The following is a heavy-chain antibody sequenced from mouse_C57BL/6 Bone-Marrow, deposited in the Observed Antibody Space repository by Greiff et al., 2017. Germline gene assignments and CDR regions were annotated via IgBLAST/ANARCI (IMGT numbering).Heavy chain of an antibody. CDR3: ARGWVLWLLRDVVDY. J-gene: IGHJ2*01. CDR2: SDPNSGGT. D-gene: IGHD2-3*01. CDR1: GYTFTSYW. Sequence: VQLQQPGAELVKPGASVKLSCKASGYTFTSYWMHWVKQRPGRGLGWIGRSDPNSGGTKYNEKFKSKATLTVDKPSSTAYMKLSSLTSEDSAVYYCARGWVLWLLRDVVDYWGQGTTLTVSS. V-gene: IGHV1-72*01.